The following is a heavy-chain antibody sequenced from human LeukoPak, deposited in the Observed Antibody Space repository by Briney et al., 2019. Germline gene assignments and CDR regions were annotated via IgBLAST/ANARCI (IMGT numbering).Heavy chain of an antibody. CDR1: GYTLTELS. V-gene: IGHV1-24*01. D-gene: IGHD2-15*01. Sequence: ASVKVSCKVSGYTLTELSMHWVRQAPGKGLGWMGGFDPEDGETIYAQKFQGRVTMTEDTSTDTAYMELSSLRSEDTAVYYCATLCSGGSCYSFDWFDPWGQGTLVTVSS. CDR3: ATLCSGGSCYSFDWFDP. CDR2: FDPEDGET. J-gene: IGHJ5*02.